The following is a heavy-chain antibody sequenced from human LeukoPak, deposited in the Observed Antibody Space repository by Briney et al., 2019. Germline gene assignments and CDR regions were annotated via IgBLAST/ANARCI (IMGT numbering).Heavy chain of an antibody. CDR2: INHSGST. CDR3: ARAINDFWSGTRKKNWFDP. D-gene: IGHD3-3*01. Sequence: SETLSLTCTVSGGSISSGDYYWSWIRQPPGKGLEWIGEINHSGSTNYNPSLKSRVTISVDTSKNQFSLKLSSVTAADTAVYYCARAINDFWSGTRKKNWFDPWGQGTLVTVSS. J-gene: IGHJ5*02. CDR1: GGSISSGDYY. V-gene: IGHV4-39*07.